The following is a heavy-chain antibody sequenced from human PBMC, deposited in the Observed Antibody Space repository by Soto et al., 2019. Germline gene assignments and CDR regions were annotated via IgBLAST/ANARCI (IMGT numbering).Heavy chain of an antibody. CDR2: TYYRSKWYN. J-gene: IGHJ4*02. CDR3: ATWRFDY. CDR1: GDSVSSNSAA. Sequence: SHTPSLTCAISGDSVSSNSAAWNCIRHSPSRGLEWLVRTYYRSKWYNDYAVSMRSRITINPDTTKSQFSLQLNSATPEDTAVYYCATWRFDYWGQGTLVTV. V-gene: IGHV6-1*01.